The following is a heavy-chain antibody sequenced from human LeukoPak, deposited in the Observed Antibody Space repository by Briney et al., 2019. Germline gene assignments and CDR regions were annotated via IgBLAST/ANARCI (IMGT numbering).Heavy chain of an antibody. CDR2: ISWNSGSI. D-gene: IGHD6-6*01. CDR1: GFTFDDYA. V-gene: IGHV3-9*03. CDR3: VIDLSDSSSSGGTLDF. Sequence: PGGSLRLSCAASGFTFDDYAIDWVRQAPGKGLEWVSGISWNSGSIGYADSVKGRFTISRDNAKNSLYLQMNSLRAEDMALYYLVIDLSDSSSSGGTLDFWGQGTMVTVSS. J-gene: IGHJ3*01.